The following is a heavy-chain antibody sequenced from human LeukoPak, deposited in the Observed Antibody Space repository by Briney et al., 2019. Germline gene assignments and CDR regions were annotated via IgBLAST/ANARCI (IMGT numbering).Heavy chain of an antibody. Sequence: SETLSLTCTVSGGSISSYYWSWIRQPPGKGLEWIGYIYYSGSTNYNPSLKSRVTISVDTSKSQFSLKLSSVTAADTAVYYCARGGSGSYYPPGINWFDPWGQGTLVTVSS. D-gene: IGHD3-10*01. CDR3: ARGGSGSYYPPGINWFDP. CDR2: IYYSGST. CDR1: GGSISSYY. J-gene: IGHJ5*02. V-gene: IGHV4-59*01.